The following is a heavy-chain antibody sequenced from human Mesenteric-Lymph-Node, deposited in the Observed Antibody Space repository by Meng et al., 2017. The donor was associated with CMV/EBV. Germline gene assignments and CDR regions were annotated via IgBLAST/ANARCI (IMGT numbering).Heavy chain of an antibody. CDR3: ARHSGGWSAHFDY. D-gene: IGHD6-19*01. V-gene: IGHV3-23*01. J-gene: IGHJ4*02. CDR1: GFTFRSYA. Sequence: SGFTFRSYALAWVRQARGKRMEWVSTIRGSGDITYFADSMRGRFTFSRDNSKNTLYLQMNSLRAEGTAIYYCARHSGGWSAHFDYWGQGTLVTVSS. CDR2: IRGSGDIT.